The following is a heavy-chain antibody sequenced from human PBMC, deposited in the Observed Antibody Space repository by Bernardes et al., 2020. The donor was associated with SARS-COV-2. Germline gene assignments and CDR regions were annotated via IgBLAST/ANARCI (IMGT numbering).Heavy chain of an antibody. Sequence: ASVKVSCKASGYTFTGYYMHWVRQAPGQGLEWMGWINPNSGGTNYAQKFQGRVTMTRDTSISTAYMELSRLRSDDTAVYYCARDPTRIRGDLDYGGQGTLVTVSS. CDR3: ARDPTRIRGDLDY. CDR2: INPNSGGT. J-gene: IGHJ4*02. CDR1: GYTFTGYY. V-gene: IGHV1-2*02. D-gene: IGHD2-2*01.